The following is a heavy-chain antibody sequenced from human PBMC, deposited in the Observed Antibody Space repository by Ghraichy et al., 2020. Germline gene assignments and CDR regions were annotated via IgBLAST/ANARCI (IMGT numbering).Heavy chain of an antibody. V-gene: IGHV4-39*01. J-gene: IGHJ3*02. Sequence: SQTLSLTCTVSGGSISSSSYYWGWIRQPPGKGLEWIGNSYYSGNTYYNPSLKSRVTIFVETSKNQFSLNVSSVTAADTAVYYCARPRSAGTTYDAFDIWGQGTMVSVSS. D-gene: IGHD1-7*01. CDR1: GGSISSSSYY. CDR2: SYYSGNT. CDR3: ARPRSAGTTYDAFDI.